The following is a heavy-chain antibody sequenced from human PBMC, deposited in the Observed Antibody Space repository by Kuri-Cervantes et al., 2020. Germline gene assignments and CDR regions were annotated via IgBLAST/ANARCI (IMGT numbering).Heavy chain of an antibody. CDR2: MNPNSGNT. Sequence: ASVKVSCKASGYTFTSYDINWVRQATGQGLEWMGWMNPNSGNTGYAQKFQGRVTMTRNTSISTAYMELSSLRSEDTAVYYCTTGLGMITFGGLIANHYYYYMDVWGKGTTVTVSS. CDR1: GYTFTSYD. J-gene: IGHJ6*03. CDR3: TTGLGMITFGGLIANHYYYYMDV. D-gene: IGHD3-16*02. V-gene: IGHV1-8*01.